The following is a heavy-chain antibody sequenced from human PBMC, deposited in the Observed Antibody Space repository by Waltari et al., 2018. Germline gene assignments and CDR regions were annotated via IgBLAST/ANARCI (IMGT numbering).Heavy chain of an antibody. V-gene: IGHV4-34*01. D-gene: IGHD2-21*02. Sequence: QVQLQQWGAGLLKPSETLSLTCAVYGGSFSGYYWSWIRQPPGKGREWIGEINHSGSTNYDPSSKSRVTVSVDTSKNQFSLKLSSVTAADTAVYYCASSNCGGDCYENNWFDPWGQGTLVTVSS. J-gene: IGHJ5*02. CDR2: INHSGST. CDR1: GGSFSGYY. CDR3: ASSNCGGDCYENNWFDP.